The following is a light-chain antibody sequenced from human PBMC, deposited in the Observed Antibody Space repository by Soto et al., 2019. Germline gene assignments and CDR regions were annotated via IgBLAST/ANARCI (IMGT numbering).Light chain of an antibody. CDR3: QQYNDWPLT. CDR1: QSVSSN. J-gene: IGKJ4*01. Sequence: EIVMTQSPATLSVSPGERGTLSCRASQSVSSNLAWYQQKPGQAPSLLIYDISARATGIPTRFSGSGSGTEFTLTISSLQSEDFAVYYCQQYNDWPLTFGGGTKVDIK. V-gene: IGKV3D-15*01. CDR2: DIS.